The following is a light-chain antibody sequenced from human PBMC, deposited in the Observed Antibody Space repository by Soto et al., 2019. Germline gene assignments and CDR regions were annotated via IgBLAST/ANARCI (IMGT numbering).Light chain of an antibody. CDR2: GAS. V-gene: IGKV3-20*01. CDR3: QQYGSSPT. Sequence: ELVLTQSPGTLSLSPGARAPLSCRASQSVSSSYLAWYQQKPGQAPRLLIYGASSRATGIPDRFSGSGSGTDFTLTISRLEPEDFAVYYCQQYGSSPTFGQGTKVDIK. J-gene: IGKJ1*01. CDR1: QSVSSSY.